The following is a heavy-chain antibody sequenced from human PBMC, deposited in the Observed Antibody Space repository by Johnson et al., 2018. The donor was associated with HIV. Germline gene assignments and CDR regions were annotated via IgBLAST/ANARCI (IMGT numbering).Heavy chain of an antibody. CDR1: GFTFSSNP. D-gene: IGHD6-6*01. CDR2: MSYDGINK. CDR3: ARDSSNSFRFEMYAFDI. V-gene: IGHV3-30-3*01. J-gene: IGHJ3*02. Sequence: QVQLVESGGGVVQPGRSLRLSCAASGFTFSSNPMHWVRQAPGKGLEWVAVMSYDGINKYYADSVKGRFTISRDNSNNTLYLQMNSLRPEDTAVYYCARDSSNSFRFEMYAFDIWGQGTMVTVSS.